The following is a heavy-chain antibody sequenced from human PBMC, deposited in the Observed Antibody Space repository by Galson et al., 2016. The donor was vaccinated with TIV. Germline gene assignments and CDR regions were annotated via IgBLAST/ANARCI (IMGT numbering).Heavy chain of an antibody. D-gene: IGHD2-2*01. CDR3: ARTCSSAGRYYGPLNWFDP. CDR2: IIPIFGTT. CDR1: GGPFITQA. V-gene: IGHV1-69*05. Sequence: SVKVSCKASGGPFITQAISWVRQAPGQGLEWMGGIIPIFGTTNYAQKFQGRVTITTDESTKTAYMELNSLRSEDTAVYYCARTCSSAGRYYGPLNWFDPWGQGTLVTVSS. J-gene: IGHJ5*02.